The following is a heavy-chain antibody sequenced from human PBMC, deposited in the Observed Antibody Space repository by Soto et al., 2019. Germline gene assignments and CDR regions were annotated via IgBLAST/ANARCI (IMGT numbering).Heavy chain of an antibody. J-gene: IGHJ4*02. V-gene: IGHV4-30-4*01. Sequence: SETLSLTCTVPGGSISSGDYYWSWIRQPPGKGLEWIGYIYYSGSTYYNPSLKSRVTISVDTSKNQFSLKLSSVTAADTAVYYCARARVYYDSSGYPYYFDYWGQGTLVTAPQ. CDR2: IYYSGST. D-gene: IGHD3-22*01. CDR1: GGSISSGDYY. CDR3: ARARVYYDSSGYPYYFDY.